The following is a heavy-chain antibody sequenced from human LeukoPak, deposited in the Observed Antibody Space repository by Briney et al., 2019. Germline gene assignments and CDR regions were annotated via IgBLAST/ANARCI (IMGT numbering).Heavy chain of an antibody. Sequence: ASVKVSFKASGYTFTSYGISWVRQAPGQGLEWMGLIIAYNGNTNYAQKLQGRVTMTTDTSTSTAYMELRSLGSDDTAVYYCARGKISGGYSYGYGDDYWGQGTLVNVSS. CDR2: IIAYNGNT. CDR1: GYTFTSYG. V-gene: IGHV1-18*01. J-gene: IGHJ4*02. CDR3: ARGKISGGYSYGYGDDY. D-gene: IGHD5-18*01.